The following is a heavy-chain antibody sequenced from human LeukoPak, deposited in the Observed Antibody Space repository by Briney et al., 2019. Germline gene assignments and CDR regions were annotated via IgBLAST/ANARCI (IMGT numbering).Heavy chain of an antibody. CDR2: IYYSGST. CDR3: ARVFMVRGVIGAFDI. V-gene: IGHV4-59*01. D-gene: IGHD3-10*01. Sequence: SSETLSLTCTVSGGSISSYYWSWTRQPPGKGLEWIGYIYYSGSTNYNPSLKSRVTISVDTSKNQFSLKLSSVTAADTAVYYCARVFMVRGVIGAFDIWGQGTMVTVSS. CDR1: GGSISSYY. J-gene: IGHJ3*02.